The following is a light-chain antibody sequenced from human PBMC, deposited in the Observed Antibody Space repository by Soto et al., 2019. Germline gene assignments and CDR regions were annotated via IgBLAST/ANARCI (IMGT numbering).Light chain of an antibody. CDR3: HQYTNPPLT. V-gene: IGKV1-33*01. J-gene: IGKJ4*01. Sequence: DIQMTQSPSSLSASVGDRITITCQASQDISDSLNWYQQKPGRAPNLLIYDASNLETGVPSRFSGSGSGTDFTFTITGLQPEDIATYYCHQYTNPPLTFGGGNKVEIK. CDR1: QDISDS. CDR2: DAS.